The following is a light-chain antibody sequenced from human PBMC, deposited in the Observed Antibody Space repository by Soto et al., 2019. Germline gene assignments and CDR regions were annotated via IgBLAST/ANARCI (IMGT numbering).Light chain of an antibody. CDR1: SGHSSYA. J-gene: IGLJ2*01. Sequence: QSVLTQSPSASASLGASVKLTCTLSSGHSSYAIAWHQQQPEKGPRYLMKLNSDGSHSKGDGIPARFSRSRSGAQRTLTLSPLQSPDYHDYYCQPRATGIQVFGGGTQLTVL. V-gene: IGLV4-69*01. CDR3: QPRATGIQV. CDR2: LNSDGSH.